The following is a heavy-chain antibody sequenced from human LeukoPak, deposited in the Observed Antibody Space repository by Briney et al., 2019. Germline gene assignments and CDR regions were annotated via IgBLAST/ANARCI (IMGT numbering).Heavy chain of an antibody. CDR2: INPSGGST. CDR1: GYTFTSYY. CDR3: ARDHPEYSSSWYSFQH. J-gene: IGHJ1*01. Sequence: ASVKVSCKASGYTFTSYYMHRVRQAPGQGLEWMGIINPSGGSTSYAQKFQGRVTMTRDTSTSTVYMELSSLRSEDTAVYYCARDHPEYSSSWYSFQHWGQGTLVTVSS. V-gene: IGHV1-46*01. D-gene: IGHD6-13*01.